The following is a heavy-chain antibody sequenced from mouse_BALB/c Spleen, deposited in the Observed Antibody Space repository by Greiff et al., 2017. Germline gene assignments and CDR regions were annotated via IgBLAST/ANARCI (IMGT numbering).Heavy chain of an antibody. V-gene: IGHV2-6-4*01. D-gene: IGHD2-1*01. J-gene: IGHJ3*01. CDR1: GFSFSSYS. CDR3: ARNDGNYVRFAY. CDR2: IWGGGST. Sequence: QVQLKESGPGLVAPSQSLSITCTVSGFSFSSYSVHWVRQPPGKGLEWLGMIWGGGSTDYNSALISRLSISNDNSKSQVFLKMNSLQTDDTAMYYCARNDGNYVRFAYWGQGTLVTVSA.